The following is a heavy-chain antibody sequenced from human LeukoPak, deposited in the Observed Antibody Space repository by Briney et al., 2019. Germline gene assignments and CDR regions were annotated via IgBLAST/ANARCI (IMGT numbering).Heavy chain of an antibody. V-gene: IGHV4-4*07. Sequence: SETLSLTCTVSGGSISANYWIWMRQPAGKGLEYIGRIYSSGSTNYNPSLKSRVTMSVDTSKNQFSLKLSSVTAADTAVYYCARHTYYYGSGSYFGAFDIWGQGTMVTVSS. CDR1: GGSISANY. J-gene: IGHJ3*02. D-gene: IGHD3-10*01. CDR2: IYSSGST. CDR3: ARHTYYYGSGSYFGAFDI.